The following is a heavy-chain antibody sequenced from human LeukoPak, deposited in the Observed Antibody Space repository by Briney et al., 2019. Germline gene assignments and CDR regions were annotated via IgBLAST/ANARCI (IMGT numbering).Heavy chain of an antibody. J-gene: IGHJ4*02. V-gene: IGHV5-51*01. CDR3: ARHSQIGRFVASW. D-gene: IGHD3-10*01. CDR1: GYSFTSYW. CDR2: IYPGDSDT. Sequence: GESLKISCKGSGYSFTSYWNGWVRQMPGKGLEWMGIIYPGDSDTRYSPSFQGQVTISADKSISTAYLQWSSLKASDTAMYYCARHSQIGRFVASWWGQGTLVTVSS.